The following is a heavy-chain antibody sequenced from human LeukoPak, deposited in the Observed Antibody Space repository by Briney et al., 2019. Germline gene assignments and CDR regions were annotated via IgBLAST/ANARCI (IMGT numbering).Heavy chain of an antibody. V-gene: IGHV3-21*01. D-gene: IGHD3-3*01. CDR1: GFTFSSYS. Sequence: GGSLRLSCAASGFTFSSYSMNWVRQAPGKGLEWVSSISSSSSYIYYADSVKGRFTISRDNAKNSLYLQMNSLRAEDTAVYYCARAIFRVVIVAFDIWGQGTMVTVSS. J-gene: IGHJ3*02. CDR3: ARAIFRVVIVAFDI. CDR2: ISSSSSYI.